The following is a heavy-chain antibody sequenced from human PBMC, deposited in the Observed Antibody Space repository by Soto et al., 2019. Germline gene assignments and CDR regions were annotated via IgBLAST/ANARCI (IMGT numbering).Heavy chain of an antibody. J-gene: IGHJ6*03. Sequence: EVQMVESGGALVQPGGSLRLSYAASGFPFTNYWVDWVSQTPGKGLVWVARIYSDGSSTRYADSVKGRFTISRDNAKNTPFLHMYSRRVEDTAVYYCEREWRHWVEETYYYHMDVLGKGTTVTVSS. CDR3: EREWRHWVEETYYYHMDV. V-gene: IGHV3-74*01. CDR2: IYSDGSST. D-gene: IGHD3-16*01. CDR1: GFPFTNYW.